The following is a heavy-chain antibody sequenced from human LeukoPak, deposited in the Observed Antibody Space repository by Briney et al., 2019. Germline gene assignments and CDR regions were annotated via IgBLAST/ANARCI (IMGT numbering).Heavy chain of an antibody. CDR2: ISSSSSYI. V-gene: IGHV3-21*01. D-gene: IGHD5-12*01. CDR3: AREALISGYARLFDY. J-gene: IGHJ4*02. Sequence: GGSLRLSCAASGFTFSSYSMNWVRQAPGKGLEWVSSISSSSSYIYYADSVKGRFTISRDNAKNSLYLQMNSLRAEGTAVYYCAREALISGYARLFDYWGQGTLVTVSS. CDR1: GFTFSSYS.